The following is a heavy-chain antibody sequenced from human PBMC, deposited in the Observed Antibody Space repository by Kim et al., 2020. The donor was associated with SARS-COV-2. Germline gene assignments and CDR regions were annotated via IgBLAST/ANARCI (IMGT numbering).Heavy chain of an antibody. D-gene: IGHD4-17*01. V-gene: IGHV3-21*01. CDR3: ARSSQTTVTTWFDP. J-gene: IGHJ5*02. Sequence: ADTVEGRFTIARDNAKNSLYLQMNSLRAEDTAVYYCARSSQTTVTTWFDPWGQGTLVTVSS.